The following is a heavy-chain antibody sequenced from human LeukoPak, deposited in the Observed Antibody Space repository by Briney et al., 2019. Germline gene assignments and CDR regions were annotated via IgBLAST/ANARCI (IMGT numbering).Heavy chain of an antibody. CDR1: GFSVSSNY. Sequence: GGSLRLSCAASGFSVSSNYVSWVRQAPGKGLEWVSVLYSGGTTYYADSVKGRFTISRDNSKNTLYLQMNSLRAEDTAVYYCARILDSAWGELGYWGQGTLVTVSS. D-gene: IGHD6-19*01. J-gene: IGHJ4*02. CDR3: ARILDSAWGELGY. CDR2: LYSGGTT. V-gene: IGHV3-53*05.